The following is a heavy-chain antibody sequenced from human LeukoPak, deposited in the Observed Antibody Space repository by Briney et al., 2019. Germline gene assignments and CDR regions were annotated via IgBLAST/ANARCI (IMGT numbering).Heavy chain of an antibody. J-gene: IGHJ4*02. V-gene: IGHV3-23*01. Sequence: GGSLRLSCAASGFTFNTYAMSWVRQAPGKGLEWVSAISGSGGSTYYADSVKGRFTISRDNSKNTLYLQMNSLRAEDTAVYYCAKDYSSSWYYFDYWGQGTLVTVSS. D-gene: IGHD6-13*01. CDR3: AKDYSSSWYYFDY. CDR1: GFTFNTYA. CDR2: ISGSGGST.